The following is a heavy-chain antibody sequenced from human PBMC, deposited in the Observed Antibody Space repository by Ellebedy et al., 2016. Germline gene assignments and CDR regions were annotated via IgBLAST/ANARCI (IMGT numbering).Heavy chain of an antibody. J-gene: IGHJ4*02. CDR1: GFTFSSYW. CDR2: IKQDGSEK. CDR3: ARLYDNSGYPYY. D-gene: IGHD3-22*01. V-gene: IGHV3-7*01. Sequence: GGSLRLSXAASGFTFSSYWMSWVRQAPGKGLEWVANIKQDGSEKYYVDSVKGRFTISRDNAQNSVYLQMNSLRAEDTAVYYCARLYDNSGYPYYWGQGTLVTVSS.